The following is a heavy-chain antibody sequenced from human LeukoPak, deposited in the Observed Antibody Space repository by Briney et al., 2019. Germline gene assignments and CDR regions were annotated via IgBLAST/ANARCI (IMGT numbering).Heavy chain of an antibody. J-gene: IGHJ4*02. CDR1: GGSISSSGYY. D-gene: IGHD1-26*01. CDR2: IYTSGST. V-gene: IGHV4-61*02. Sequence: PSETLSLTCTVSGGSISSSGYYWGWIRQPAGKGLEWIGRIYTSGSTNYNPSLKSRVTISVDTSKNQFSLKLSSVTAADTAVYYCARERGSYPWYFDYWGQGTLVTVSS. CDR3: ARERGSYPWYFDY.